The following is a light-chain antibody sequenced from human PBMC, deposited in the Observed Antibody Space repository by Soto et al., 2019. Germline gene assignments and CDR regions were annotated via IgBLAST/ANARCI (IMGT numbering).Light chain of an antibody. CDR2: GAS. J-gene: IGKJ4*01. Sequence: EIVLTQSPGTLSLSPGERATLSCRASQSVNSRLAWYQHKPGQAPRPLISGASSRATGIPDRFSGSGSATDFTLTISRLEPEDFAVYYCQQYGSSPLTFGGGTKVDIK. V-gene: IGKV3-20*01. CDR1: QSVNSR. CDR3: QQYGSSPLT.